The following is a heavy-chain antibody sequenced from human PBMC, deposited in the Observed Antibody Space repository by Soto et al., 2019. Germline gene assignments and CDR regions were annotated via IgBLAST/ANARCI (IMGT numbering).Heavy chain of an antibody. V-gene: IGHV4-30-4*01. J-gene: IGHJ4*02. CDR2: IYDGGST. Sequence: QVQLQGSGPRLVKPSQTLSLTCTVSGDSISDGNYYWSWIRQSPDKGLEWIGHIYDGGSTYSNPSLKSRVPVSIDSSKHQSSLQPRSMSAAATAVYYCPRGPSGDKVDYWGQGTLFTVSS. CDR3: PRGPSGDKVDY. D-gene: IGHD7-27*01. CDR1: GDSISDGNYY.